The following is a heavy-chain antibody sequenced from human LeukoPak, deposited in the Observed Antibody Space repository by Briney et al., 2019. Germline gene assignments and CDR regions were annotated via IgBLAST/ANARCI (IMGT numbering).Heavy chain of an antibody. J-gene: IGHJ1*01. CDR2: IRYDGSDK. CDR3: AKDFPSDPFHH. V-gene: IGHV3-30*02. Sequence: GGSLRLSCAASGFTFSSYGMHWVRQAPGKGLEWVAFIRYDGSDKYYREAVKGRFTIFRDNSNNMLYLQMNSLRTEDTAVYYCAKDFPSDPFHHWGQGTLVTVSS. CDR1: GFTFSSYG.